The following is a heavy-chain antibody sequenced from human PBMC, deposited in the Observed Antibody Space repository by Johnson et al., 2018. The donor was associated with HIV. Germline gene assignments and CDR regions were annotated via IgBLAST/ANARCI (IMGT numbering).Heavy chain of an antibody. V-gene: IGHV3-9*01. Sequence: VQLVESGGGLVQPGRSLRLSCAASGFTFDDYAMHWVRQAPGKGLEWVSGISWNSGSIGYADSVKGRFTISRDNAKNSLYLQMNSLRAEDTALYYWAKDIGPSGAGSYSWGQWTMVTVSS. J-gene: IGHJ3*01. D-gene: IGHD3-10*01. CDR1: GFTFDDYA. CDR2: ISWNSGSI. CDR3: AKDIGPSGAGSYS.